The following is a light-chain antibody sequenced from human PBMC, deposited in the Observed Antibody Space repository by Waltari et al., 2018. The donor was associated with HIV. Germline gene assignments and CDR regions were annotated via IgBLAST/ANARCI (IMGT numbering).Light chain of an antibody. CDR1: SSDVGSYTL. J-gene: IGLJ3*02. Sequence: QSALPQPASVSGSPGQSITISCPGTSSDVGSYTLVSWYQQHPGKAPKLMIYEGSKRPSGVSNRFSGSKSGNTASLTISGLQAEDEADYYCCSYAGSTTSRVFGGGTKLTVL. CDR3: CSYAGSTTSRV. V-gene: IGLV2-23*01. CDR2: EGS.